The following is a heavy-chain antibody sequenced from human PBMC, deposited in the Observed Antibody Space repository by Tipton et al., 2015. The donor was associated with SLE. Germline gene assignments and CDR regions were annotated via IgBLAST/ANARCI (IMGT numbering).Heavy chain of an antibody. CDR2: IKQDGSEK. CDR1: GFTFSSYG. J-gene: IGHJ5*02. CDR3: ARGEWSHPSP. V-gene: IGHV3-7*03. D-gene: IGHD3-3*01. Sequence: SLRLSCAASGFTFSSYGMHWVRQAPGKGLEWVANIKQDGSEKYYVDSVKGRFTISRDNAKNSLYLQMNSLRAEDTAVYYCARGEWSHPSPWGQGTLVTVSS.